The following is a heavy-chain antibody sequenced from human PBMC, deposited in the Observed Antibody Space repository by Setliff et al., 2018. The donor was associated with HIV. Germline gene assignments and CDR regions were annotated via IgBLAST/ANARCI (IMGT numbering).Heavy chain of an antibody. Sequence: SVKVSCKASGDTFSKHAVSWVRQAPGQGLEWMGSFIPTYDTTSYAREFQGRLTITADESTSTAYLELSSLRSEDTAVYYCARMREMATINYYYNYMDVWGTGTTVTVSS. CDR3: ARMREMATINYYYNYMDV. J-gene: IGHJ6*03. CDR1: GDTFSKHA. D-gene: IGHD5-12*01. V-gene: IGHV1-69*13. CDR2: FIPTYDTT.